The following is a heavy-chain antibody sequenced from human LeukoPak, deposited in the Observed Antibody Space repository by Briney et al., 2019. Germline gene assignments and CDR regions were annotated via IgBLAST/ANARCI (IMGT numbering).Heavy chain of an antibody. Sequence: SETLSLTCTVSGDSISSYYWSWIRQPPGEGLEWIGYIYYTGITKYNPSLKCRVTMSVDTSKNQFSLKLTSVTAADTAVYYCARYCSTSGTKAFGIWGQGTMVTVSS. J-gene: IGHJ3*02. CDR3: ARYCSTSGTKAFGI. D-gene: IGHD3-10*01. CDR2: IYYTGIT. CDR1: GDSISSYY. V-gene: IGHV4-59*01.